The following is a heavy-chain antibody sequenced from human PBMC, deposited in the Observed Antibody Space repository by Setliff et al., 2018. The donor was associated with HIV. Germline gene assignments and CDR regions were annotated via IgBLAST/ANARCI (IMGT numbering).Heavy chain of an antibody. J-gene: IGHJ4*02. Sequence: GGSLRLSCTASGFTFGDYAMSWVRQAPGKGLEWVGFIRSKAYGGTTEYAASVKGRFTISRDDSKSIAYLQMNSLNTEDTAVYYCTRLPHIVVVTAIPYFDYWGQGTLVTVSS. V-gene: IGHV3-49*04. CDR2: IRSKAYGGTT. CDR3: TRLPHIVVVTAIPYFDY. D-gene: IGHD2-21*02. CDR1: GFTFGDYA.